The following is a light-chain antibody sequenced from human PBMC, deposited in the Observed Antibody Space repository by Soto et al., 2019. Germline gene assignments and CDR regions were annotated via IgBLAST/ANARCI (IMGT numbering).Light chain of an antibody. CDR1: SSDIGGYNF. J-gene: IGLJ1*01. V-gene: IGLV2-14*03. CDR3: SSYSSTTTPYV. CDR2: EVS. Sequence: QSVLTQPASVSGSPGQSITISCTGTSSDIGGYNFVSWHQQHPGKAPKLMIYEVSDRPSGVSNRFSGSKSGNTASLTLSGLQAEDEADYYCSSYSSTTTPYVFGTGTKVTVL.